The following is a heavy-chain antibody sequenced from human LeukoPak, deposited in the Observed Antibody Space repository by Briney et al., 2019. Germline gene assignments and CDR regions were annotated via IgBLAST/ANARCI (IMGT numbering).Heavy chain of an antibody. CDR3: AKQIVGATSNDFDY. CDR1: GFTFSSFA. CDR2: ITSSGGGT. Sequence: GGSLRLSCAASGFTFSSFAMTWVRQAPGKGLEWVSPITSSGGGTYYADSVKGRFTISRDNSQNTLYLQMNSLRADDTAVYFCAKQIVGATSNDFDYWGQGTLVTVSS. J-gene: IGHJ4*02. D-gene: IGHD1-26*01. V-gene: IGHV3-23*01.